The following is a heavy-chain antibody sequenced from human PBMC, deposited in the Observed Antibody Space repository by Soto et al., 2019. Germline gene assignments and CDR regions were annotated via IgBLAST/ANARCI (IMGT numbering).Heavy chain of an antibody. V-gene: IGHV3-23*01. CDR3: AKKKDCSSTSCYDKYYYYYMDV. CDR1: GFTFSSYA. D-gene: IGHD2-2*01. Sequence: GGSLRLSCAASGFTFSSYAMSWVRQAPGKGLEWVSAISGSGGSTYYADSVKGRFTISRDNSKNTLYLQMNSLRAEETAVYYCAKKKDCSSTSCYDKYYYYYMDVWGKGTTVTVSS. CDR2: ISGSGGST. J-gene: IGHJ6*03.